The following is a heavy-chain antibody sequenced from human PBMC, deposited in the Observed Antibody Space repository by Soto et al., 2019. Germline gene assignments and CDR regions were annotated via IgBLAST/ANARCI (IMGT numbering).Heavy chain of an antibody. D-gene: IGHD1-1*01. CDR2: ISYDGSNK. V-gene: IGHV3-30*18. Sequence: GGSLRLSCAASGFTFSSYGMHWVRQAPGKGLEWVAVISYDGSNKYYADSVKGRFTISRDNSKNTLYLQMNSLRAEDTAVYYCAKANWNPPYYYGMDVWGQGTTVTVSS. CDR1: GFTFSSYG. CDR3: AKANWNPPYYYGMDV. J-gene: IGHJ6*02.